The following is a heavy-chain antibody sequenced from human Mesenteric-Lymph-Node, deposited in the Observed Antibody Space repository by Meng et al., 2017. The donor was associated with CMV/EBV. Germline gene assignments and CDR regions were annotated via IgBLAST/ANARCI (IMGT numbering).Heavy chain of an antibody. CDR2: IYSGGSST. J-gene: IGHJ5*02. D-gene: IGHD2-2*01. CDR1: GFTFSSYA. Sequence: GESLKISCAASGFTFSSYAMSWVRQAPGKGLEWVSVIYSGGSSTYYADSVKGRFTISRDNSRNTVSLHMNSLRAEDTAIYYCAKEGISRYCSSTSCYFGVDLWGQGTLVTVSS. V-gene: IGHV3-23*03. CDR3: AKEGISRYCSSTSCYFGVDL.